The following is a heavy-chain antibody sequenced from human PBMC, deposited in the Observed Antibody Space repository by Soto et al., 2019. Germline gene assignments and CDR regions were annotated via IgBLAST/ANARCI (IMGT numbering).Heavy chain of an antibody. CDR2: IIPIFGTA. CDR3: AIAVGYCSSTSCYTGYYYYGMDV. D-gene: IGHD2-2*02. CDR1: GGTFSSYA. J-gene: IGHJ6*02. V-gene: IGHV1-69*13. Sequence: SVKVSCKASGGTFSSYAISWVRQAPGQGLEWMGGIIPIFGTANYAQKFQGRVTITADESTSTAYMELSSLRSEDTAVYYCAIAVGYCSSTSCYTGYYYYGMDVWGQGTTVTVSS.